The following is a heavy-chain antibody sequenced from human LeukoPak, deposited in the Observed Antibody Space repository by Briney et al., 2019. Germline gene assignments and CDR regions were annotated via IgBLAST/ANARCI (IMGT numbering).Heavy chain of an antibody. CDR2: ISYDGSNK. CDR1: GFTFSSYA. V-gene: IGHV3-30*01. J-gene: IGHJ4*02. D-gene: IGHD2-2*02. CDR3: ARVVGPYCSSTSCYNSPGYFDY. Sequence: GGSLRLSCAASGFTFSSYAMHWLRQAPGKGLEWVAVISYDGSNKYYADSVKGRFTISGDNSKNTLYLQMNSLRAEDTVMYECARVVGPYCSSTSCYNSPGYFDYWGQGTLVTVSP.